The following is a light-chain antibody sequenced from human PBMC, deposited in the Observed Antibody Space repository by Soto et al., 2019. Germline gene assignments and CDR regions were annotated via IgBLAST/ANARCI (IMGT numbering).Light chain of an antibody. V-gene: IGLV2-11*01. CDR3: CSYAGSYVWV. CDR1: TSDVGSYNY. J-gene: IGLJ3*02. Sequence: QSALTQPRSVSGSPGQSVSISCTGTTSDVGSYNYVSWYQQHPGKAPRLMIYGVRKRPSGVPDRFSGSKSGNTASLTISGLRAEDEADYYCCSYAGSYVWVFGGGTKVTVL. CDR2: GVR.